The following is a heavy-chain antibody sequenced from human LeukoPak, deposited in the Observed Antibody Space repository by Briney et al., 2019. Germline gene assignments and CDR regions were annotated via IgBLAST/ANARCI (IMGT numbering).Heavy chain of an antibody. CDR1: GGSISSGDYY. V-gene: IGHV4-61*08. D-gene: IGHD2-2*01. CDR3: AREDCSGTSCSEYV. J-gene: IGHJ6*02. CDR2: IYYSGST. Sequence: SETLSLTCTVSGGSISSGDYYWSWIRQPPGKGLEWIGYIYYSGSTNYNPSLKSRVTISVDTSKNQFSLKLSSVTAADTAVYYCAREDCSGTSCSEYVWGQGTTVTVSS.